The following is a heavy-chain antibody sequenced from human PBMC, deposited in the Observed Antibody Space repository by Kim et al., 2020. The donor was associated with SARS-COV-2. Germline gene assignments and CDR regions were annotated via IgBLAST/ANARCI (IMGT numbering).Heavy chain of an antibody. V-gene: IGHV3-23*01. J-gene: IGHJ4*02. CDR2: ISGSGGST. Sequence: GGSLRLSCAASGFTFSSYAMSWVRQAPGKGLEWVSAISGSGGSTYYADSVKGRFTISRDNSKNTLYLQMNSLRAEDTAVYYCAKDPRDYYDSSGQETDDYWGQGTLVTVSS. D-gene: IGHD3-22*01. CDR1: GFTFSSYA. CDR3: AKDPRDYYDSSGQETDDY.